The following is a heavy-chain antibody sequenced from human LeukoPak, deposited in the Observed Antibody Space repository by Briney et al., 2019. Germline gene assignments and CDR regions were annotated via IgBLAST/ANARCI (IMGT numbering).Heavy chain of an antibody. CDR3: AKELYCSSTSCAQFDP. D-gene: IGHD2-2*01. CDR2: ISTSGGST. J-gene: IGHJ5*02. CDR1: GFTFSSYA. Sequence: GGSLRLSXVASGFTFSSYAMNWVRQAPGKGLEWVSVISTSGGSTYYADSVKGRFTISRDNSKNTLYLQMNSLRAEDTAIYYCAKELYCSSTSCAQFDPWGQGTLVTVSS. V-gene: IGHV3-23*01.